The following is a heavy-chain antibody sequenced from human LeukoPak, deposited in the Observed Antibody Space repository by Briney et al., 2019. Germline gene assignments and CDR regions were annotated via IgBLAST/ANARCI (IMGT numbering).Heavy chain of an antibody. D-gene: IGHD5-12*01. J-gene: IGHJ4*02. CDR2: IYSTGRS. Sequence: SETLSLTCTVSGGSISNYFWSWVRQPAGKGLEWIGRIYSTGRSDYNPSLKSRITMSVDTSKNQFSLKLSSVTAADTAVYYCARDGPRSGYDLGHFDNLGQGALVTASS. V-gene: IGHV4-4*07. CDR3: ARDGPRSGYDLGHFDN. CDR1: GGSISNYF.